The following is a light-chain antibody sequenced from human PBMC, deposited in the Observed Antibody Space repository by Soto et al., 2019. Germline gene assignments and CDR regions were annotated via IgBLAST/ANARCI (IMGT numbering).Light chain of an antibody. CDR1: QSVSSSY. CDR3: LQYGSSPWT. Sequence: EIVLTQSPATLSLSPGERATLSCRASQSVSSSYLAWYQQKPGQAPRLLIYGASSRATGIPDRFSGSGSGTDFTLTISRLEPEDFAVYYCLQYGSSPWTFGQGTKVDIK. J-gene: IGKJ1*01. CDR2: GAS. V-gene: IGKV3-20*01.